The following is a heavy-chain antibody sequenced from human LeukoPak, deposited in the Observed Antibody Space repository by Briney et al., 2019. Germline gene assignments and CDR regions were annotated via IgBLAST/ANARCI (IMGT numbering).Heavy chain of an antibody. CDR3: ARLVVVTAKNYYFDY. J-gene: IGHJ4*02. V-gene: IGHV3-21*01. D-gene: IGHD2-21*02. CDR2: INSNSIYI. CDR1: GFTFSSYS. Sequence: GGSLRLSCAASGFTFSSYSITWVRQAPGKGLEWDSSINSNSIYIYYADSVKGRFTISRDNAKNSLFLQMNSLRAEDTAIYYCARLVVVTAKNYYFDYWGQGTLVTVSS.